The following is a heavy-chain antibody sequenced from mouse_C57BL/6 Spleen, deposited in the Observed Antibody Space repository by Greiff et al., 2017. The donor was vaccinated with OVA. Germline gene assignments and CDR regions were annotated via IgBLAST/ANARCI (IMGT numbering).Heavy chain of an antibody. D-gene: IGHD6-5*01. CDR3: ARWMGLWQGYFDV. V-gene: IGHV1-55*01. CDR1: GYTFTSYW. Sequence: QVQLQQSGAELVKPGASVKMSCKASGYTFTSYWITWVKQRPGQGLEWIGDIYPGSGSTNHNEKFKSKATLTVDTSSSTAYMQLSSLTSEDSAVYYCARWMGLWQGYFDVWGTGTTVTVSS. J-gene: IGHJ1*03. CDR2: IYPGSGST.